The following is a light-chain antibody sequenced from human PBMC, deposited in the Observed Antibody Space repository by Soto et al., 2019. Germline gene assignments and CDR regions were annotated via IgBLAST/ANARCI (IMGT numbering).Light chain of an antibody. CDR3: QQYNSYPRT. CDR2: KTS. V-gene: IGKV1-5*03. J-gene: IGKJ1*01. CDR1: QSIDNW. Sequence: DIQMTQSPSTLSASVGDRVTITCRASQSIDNWLAWYQQKPGKAPNLLIYKTSNLESGVPSRFSGSGSGTEFSLTISSLQPDDFATYYCQQYNSYPRTFGQGTRVEIK.